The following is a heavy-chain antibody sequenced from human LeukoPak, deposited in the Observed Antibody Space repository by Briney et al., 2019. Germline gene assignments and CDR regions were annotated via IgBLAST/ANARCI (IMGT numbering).Heavy chain of an antibody. CDR3: AVGGYDTTGYRVGMDY. CDR1: GGAFSDYF. V-gene: IGHV4-34*01. CDR2: ITHSGIT. Sequence: KPSETLSLTCAVYGGAFSDYFCTSIRQPPGKGLECIGEITHSGITNYNPSLKSRVTISVDTSKKQLSLKLSSVTAADTAVYYCAVGGYDTTGYRVGMDYWGQGTLVTVSS. D-gene: IGHD3-22*01. J-gene: IGHJ4*02.